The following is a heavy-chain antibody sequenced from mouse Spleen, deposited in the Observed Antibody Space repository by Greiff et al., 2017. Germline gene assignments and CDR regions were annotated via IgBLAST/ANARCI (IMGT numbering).Heavy chain of an antibody. CDR3: ARHEAGTSWYFDV. CDR1: GFTFSSYT. CDR2: ISSGGGNT. D-gene: IGHD4-1*01. V-gene: IGHV5-9*04. Sequence: EVQLVESGGGLVKPGGSLKLSCAASGFTFSSYTMSWVRQTPAKRLEWVATISSGGGNTYYPDSVKGRFTISRDNARNTLYLQMSSLRSEDTAMYYCARHEAGTSWYFDVWGAGTTVTVSS. J-gene: IGHJ1*01.